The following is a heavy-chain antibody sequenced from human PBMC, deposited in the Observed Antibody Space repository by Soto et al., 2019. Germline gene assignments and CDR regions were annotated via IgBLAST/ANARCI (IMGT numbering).Heavy chain of an antibody. CDR3: AKASGPDFWSGYYTAFDY. CDR2: ISGSGGST. CDR1: GFTFSSYS. V-gene: IGHV3-23*01. D-gene: IGHD3-3*01. J-gene: IGHJ4*02. Sequence: GGSQRLSCTASGFTFSSYSMSWVRQAPGKGLEWVSAISGSGGSTYYADSVKGRFTISRDNSKNTLYLQMNSLRAEDTAVYYCAKASGPDFWSGYYTAFDYWGQGTLVTVSS.